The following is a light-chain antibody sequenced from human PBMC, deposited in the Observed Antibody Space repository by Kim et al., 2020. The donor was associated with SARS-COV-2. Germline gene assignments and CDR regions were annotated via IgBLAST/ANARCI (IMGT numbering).Light chain of an antibody. CDR2: TDN. V-gene: IGLV1-47*02. CDR1: SSNIGSNY. CDR3: ATWDASLSGVV. J-gene: IGLJ3*02. Sequence: QSVLTQPPSASGTPGQRVTISCSGSSSNIGSNYVYWYQQLPGTTPTLVISTDNERPSGVPDRFSGSKSGTSPSLAIIGLRSEDEADYYCATWDASLSGVVFGGGTKVTVL.